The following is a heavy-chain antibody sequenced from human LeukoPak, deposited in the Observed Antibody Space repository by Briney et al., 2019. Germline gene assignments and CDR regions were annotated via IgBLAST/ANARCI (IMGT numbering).Heavy chain of an antibody. V-gene: IGHV4-59*12. CDR2: IYYSGNT. D-gene: IGHD1-26*01. Sequence: PSETLSLTCTVSGGSISNYFWSWIRQAPGKGLEYIGFIYYSGNTNYNPSFKSRVTISVDTSKNQFSLKLSSVTAADTAVYYCARDRGGYSGSYFDYWGQGTLVTVSS. J-gene: IGHJ4*02. CDR3: ARDRGGYSGSYFDY. CDR1: GGSISNYF.